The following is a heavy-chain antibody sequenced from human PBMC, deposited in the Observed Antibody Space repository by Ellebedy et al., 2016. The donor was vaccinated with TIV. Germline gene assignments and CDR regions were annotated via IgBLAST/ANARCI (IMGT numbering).Heavy chain of an antibody. J-gene: IGHJ6*02. CDR2: ISETTTYI. V-gene: IGHV3-21*01. CDR1: GFTFSSYG. CDR3: VRSVAVAGPYYFYGMDV. D-gene: IGHD6-19*01. Sequence: PGGSLRLSCAASGFTFSSYGMHWVRQAPGKGLEWISSISETTTYIFYADPVKGRFTISRDNAKNSLYLQMNSLRAEDTAVYSCVRSVAVAGPYYFYGMDVWGQGTTVTVSS.